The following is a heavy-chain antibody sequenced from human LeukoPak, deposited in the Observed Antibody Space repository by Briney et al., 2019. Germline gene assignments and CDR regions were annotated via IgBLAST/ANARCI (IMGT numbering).Heavy chain of an antibody. CDR2: INGDGSST. J-gene: IGHJ4*02. CDR1: GFTFSSYA. CDR3: AGWSYGGPGNG. Sequence: GGSLRLSCAASGFTFSSYAMSWVRQAPGKGLVWVSRINGDGSSTFYADSVKGRFAISRDNAKNTVYLQMNSLRAEDTAVYYCAGWSYGGPGNGWGQGTLVTVSS. V-gene: IGHV3-74*01. D-gene: IGHD4/OR15-4a*01.